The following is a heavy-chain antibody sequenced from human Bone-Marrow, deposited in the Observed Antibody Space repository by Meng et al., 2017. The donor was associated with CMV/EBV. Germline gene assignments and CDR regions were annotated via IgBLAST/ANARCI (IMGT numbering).Heavy chain of an antibody. D-gene: IGHD6-19*01. CDR1: GYTFTSYD. CDR3: ARSGAPWGIAVAGTYWFAP. Sequence: ASVKVSCKASGYTFTSYDINWVRQATGQGLEWMGWMNPNSGNTGYAQKFQGRVTMTRNTSISTAYMDLSSLRSEDTAVYYCARSGAPWGIAVAGTYWFAPWGQGPLVTVSS. CDR2: MNPNSGNT. V-gene: IGHV1-8*01. J-gene: IGHJ5*02.